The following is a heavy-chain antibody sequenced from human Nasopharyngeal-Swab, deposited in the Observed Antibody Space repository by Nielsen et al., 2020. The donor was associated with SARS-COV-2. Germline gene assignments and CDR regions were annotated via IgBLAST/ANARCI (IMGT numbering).Heavy chain of an antibody. CDR2: ISDGGGST. J-gene: IGHJ6*02. V-gene: IGHV3-23*01. CDR3: AKVLAAAVAYYYGMDV. Sequence: GGSLRLSCAASGFTFSSYAMNWVRQAPGKGLEWVSGISDGGGSTSYADSAKGRFTISRDNSKKTLYLQMNSLTAEDTAVYYCAKVLAAAVAYYYGMDVWGQGTTVTVSS. CDR1: GFTFSSYA. D-gene: IGHD6-13*01.